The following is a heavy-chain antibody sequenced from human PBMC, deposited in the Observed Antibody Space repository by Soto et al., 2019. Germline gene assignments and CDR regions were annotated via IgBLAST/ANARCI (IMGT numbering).Heavy chain of an antibody. D-gene: IGHD3-3*01. J-gene: IGHJ6*02. CDR1: GGSISSGDYY. CDR3: ARAGGAITIFGVVPPGYGMDV. Sequence: SETLSLTCTVSGGSISSGDYYWSWIRQPPGKGLEWIGYIYYSGSTYYNPSLKSRVTISVDTSKNQFSLKLSSVTAADTAVYYCARAGGAITIFGVVPPGYGMDVWGQGTTVTVS. CDR2: IYYSGST. V-gene: IGHV4-30-4*01.